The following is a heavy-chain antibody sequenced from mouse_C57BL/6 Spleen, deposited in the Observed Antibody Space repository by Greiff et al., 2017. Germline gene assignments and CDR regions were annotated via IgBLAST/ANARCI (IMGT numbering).Heavy chain of an antibody. CDR2: ISSGSSTI. Sequence: EVQLMESGGGLVKPGASLKLSCAASGFTFSDYGMHWVRQAPEKGLEWVGDISSGSSTIYYADKVKGRFTISRDNAKNTLFLQMTSLRSEDTAMYYCATVVATPFDYWGQGTTLTVSS. CDR1: GFTFSDYG. J-gene: IGHJ2*01. V-gene: IGHV5-17*01. CDR3: ATVVATPFDY. D-gene: IGHD1-1*01.